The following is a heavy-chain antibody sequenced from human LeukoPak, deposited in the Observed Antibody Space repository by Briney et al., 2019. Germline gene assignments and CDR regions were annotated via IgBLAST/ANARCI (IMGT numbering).Heavy chain of an antibody. CDR2: IYTSGST. CDR3: ARDSPHYYDSSGYHYDAFDI. Sequence: PSETLSLTCTVSGRSLSNCSHLWRWIPQPGGKGLEWIGRIYTSGSTNYNPYLKNRITISVDTSKNQFSLKLSSVTAADTAVYYCARDSPHYYDSSGYHYDAFDIWGQGTMVTVSS. J-gene: IGHJ3*02. V-gene: IGHV4-61*02. D-gene: IGHD3-22*01. CDR1: GRSLSNCSHL.